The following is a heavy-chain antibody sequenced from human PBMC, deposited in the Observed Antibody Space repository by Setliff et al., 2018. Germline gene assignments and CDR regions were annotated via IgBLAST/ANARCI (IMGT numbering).Heavy chain of an antibody. CDR2: IWHDGGNK. CDR3: AKAGLSSGWYGNDY. Sequence: GGSLRLSCAASGFTFSNYRMHWVRQAPGKGLEWVAVIWHDGGNKYHADSVKGRFTISRDNSKNTLYLQMNSLRPEDTAVYYCAKAGLSSGWYGNDYWGQGTLVTVSS. J-gene: IGHJ4*02. D-gene: IGHD6-19*01. CDR1: GFTFSNYR. V-gene: IGHV3-30*02.